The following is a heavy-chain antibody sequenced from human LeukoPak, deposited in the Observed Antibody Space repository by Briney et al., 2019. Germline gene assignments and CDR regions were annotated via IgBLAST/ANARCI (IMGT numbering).Heavy chain of an antibody. J-gene: IGHJ5*02. CDR2: IYYSGST. CDR1: GGSFSGYY. V-gene: IGHV4-59*01. D-gene: IGHD1-26*01. CDR3: ARDSASGSQTWFDP. Sequence: PSETLSLTCAVYGGSFSGYYWSWIRQPPGKGLEWIGYIYYSGSTNYNPSLKSRVTISVDTSKNQFSLKLSSVTAADTAVYYCARDSASGSQTWFDPWGQGTLVTVSS.